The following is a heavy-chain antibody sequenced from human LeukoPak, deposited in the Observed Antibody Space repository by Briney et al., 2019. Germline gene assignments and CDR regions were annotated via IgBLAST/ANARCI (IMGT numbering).Heavy chain of an antibody. CDR2: TRDDGSKN. V-gene: IGHV3-30*02. D-gene: IGHD2-15*01. J-gene: IGHJ4*02. Sequence: PGRSLRLSCAASGFNFRNYGMHWVRQAPGKGLEWVAYTRDDGSKNWYGDSVKGRFTISRDNSKSTLYLQMNSLRGEDTAVYYCANGDCRGGRCSSGAYWGQGTLVTVSS. CDR1: GFNFRNYG. CDR3: ANGDCRGGRCSSGAY.